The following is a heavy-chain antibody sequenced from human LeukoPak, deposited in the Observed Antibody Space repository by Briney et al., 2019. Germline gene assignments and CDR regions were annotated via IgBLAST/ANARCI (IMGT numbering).Heavy chain of an antibody. CDR2: INPSGGST. Sequence: ASVKVSCKASGYTFTRYYMHWVRQAPGQGLEWMGIINPSGGSTSYAQKFQGRVTMTRDTSTSTVYMDLNSLSSEDAAVYFYARGFLEFGERCYYYYGMDVWGKGTTVTVSS. D-gene: IGHD3-10*01. CDR3: ARGFLEFGERCYYYYGMDV. V-gene: IGHV1-46*01. CDR1: GYTFTRYY. J-gene: IGHJ6*04.